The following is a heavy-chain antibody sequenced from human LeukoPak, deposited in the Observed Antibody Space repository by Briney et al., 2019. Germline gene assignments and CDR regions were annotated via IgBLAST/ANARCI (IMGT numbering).Heavy chain of an antibody. CDR2: ISGSGCST. CDR3: ASWPRYFDY. Sequence: GGSLRLSCAASGLTFSSYSMSWVRQAPGKGLEWVSAISGSGCSTYYAYSVKDRFTISRENSKNTLYLQMNSLRAEDTAVYYCASWPRYFDYGCQGQVVIVSS. V-gene: IGHV3-23*01. J-gene: IGHJ4*02. CDR1: GLTFSSYS.